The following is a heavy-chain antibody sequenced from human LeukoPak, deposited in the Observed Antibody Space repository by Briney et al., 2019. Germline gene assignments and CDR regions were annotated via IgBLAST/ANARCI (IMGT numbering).Heavy chain of an antibody. V-gene: IGHV4-34*01. J-gene: IGHJ4*02. CDR2: INHSGST. D-gene: IGHD4-17*01. Sequence: SETLSLTCAVYGGSFSGYYWSWIRQPPGKGLEWIGEINHSGSTNYNPSLKSRVTISVGTSKNQFSLKLSSVTAADTAVYYCARETIDDYGDYHLGWGQGTLVTVSS. CDR1: GGSFSGYY. CDR3: ARETIDDYGDYHLG.